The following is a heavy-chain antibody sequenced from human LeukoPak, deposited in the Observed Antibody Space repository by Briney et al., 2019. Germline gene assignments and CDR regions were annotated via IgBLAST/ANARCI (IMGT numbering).Heavy chain of an antibody. CDR2: ISYDGNNK. CDR1: GFTFSSYG. J-gene: IGHJ4*02. V-gene: IGHV3-30*18. CDR3: AKFGTAVAAADY. Sequence: GRSLRLSCAASGFTFSSYGMHWVRQAPGKGLEWVAVISYDGNNKYYADSVKGRFTISRDNSKNTLYLQMNSLRAEDTAVYYCAKFGTAVAAADYWGQGTLVTVSS. D-gene: IGHD6-19*01.